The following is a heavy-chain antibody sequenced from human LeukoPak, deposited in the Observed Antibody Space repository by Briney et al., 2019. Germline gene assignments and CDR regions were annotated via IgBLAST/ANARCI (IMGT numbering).Heavy chain of an antibody. CDR3: ARTPATTWTNHFDY. D-gene: IGHD4-17*01. CDR1: GGSISTYY. V-gene: IGHV4-59*01. Sequence: SETLSLTCTVSGGSISTYYWNWIRQSPGKGLEWIGYMYYSGSTNYNPSLKSRVTISVDTSKNESSLRLSSVTAADTAVYYCARTPATTWTNHFDYWGQGTLVTVSS. J-gene: IGHJ4*02. CDR2: MYYSGST.